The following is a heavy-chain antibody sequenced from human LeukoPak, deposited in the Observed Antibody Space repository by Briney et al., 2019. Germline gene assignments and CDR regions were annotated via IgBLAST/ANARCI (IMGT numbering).Heavy chain of an antibody. D-gene: IGHD5-18*01. CDR1: GGSISSSSYY. CDR3: ARHSSRMVKYNWFDP. V-gene: IGHV4-39*01. CDR2: IYYSGST. Sequence: SETLSLTCTVSGGSISSSSYYWGWIRQPPGKGLEWIGSIYYSGSTYYNPSLKSRVTISVDTSKNQLSLKLSSVTAADTAVYYCARHSSRMVKYNWFDPWGQGTLVTVSS. J-gene: IGHJ5*02.